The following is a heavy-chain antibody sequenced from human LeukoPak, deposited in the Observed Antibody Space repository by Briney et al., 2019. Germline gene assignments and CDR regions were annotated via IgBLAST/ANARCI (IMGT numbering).Heavy chain of an antibody. Sequence: PGGSLRLSCAASGFTVSSNYMNWVRQAPGKGLEWVSSISDSGGYIYYADSLKGQFTVSRDNAKNSLYLQMNSLRAEDTAVYYCARVTMRDDAFDMWGQGTMVTVSS. D-gene: IGHD3-22*01. CDR1: GFTVSSNY. CDR3: ARVTMRDDAFDM. CDR2: ISDSGGYI. V-gene: IGHV3-21*01. J-gene: IGHJ3*02.